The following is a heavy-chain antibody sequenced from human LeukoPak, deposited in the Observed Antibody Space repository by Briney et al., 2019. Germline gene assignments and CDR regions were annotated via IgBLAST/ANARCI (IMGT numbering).Heavy chain of an antibody. Sequence: GGSLRLSCAASGFTFSSFVMSWVRQAPGKGLEWVSSISGSGVYKYYTDSVKGRFTVSRDNSKNTLYVQMNSLRAEDTAVYYCAKVSCTGGTCSSFDYWGQGTLATVSS. CDR1: GFTFSSFV. J-gene: IGHJ4*02. D-gene: IGHD2-8*02. V-gene: IGHV3-23*01. CDR2: ISGSGVYK. CDR3: AKVSCTGGTCSSFDY.